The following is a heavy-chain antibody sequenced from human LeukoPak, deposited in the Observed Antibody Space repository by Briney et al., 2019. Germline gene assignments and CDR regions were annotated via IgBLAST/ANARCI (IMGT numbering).Heavy chain of an antibody. CDR3: TNGNELSGYYWAPDY. Sequence: PGGSLRLSCAASGFTFSNDWMSWVRQAPGKGLEWVGRIKKKTDGATTEYAAPVKGRFTISRDDSKNAVHLQMNSLKTEDTAVYYCTNGNELSGYYWAPDYCGEGTLVTVSS. CDR2: IKKKTDGATT. V-gene: IGHV3-15*01. J-gene: IGHJ4*02. CDR1: GFTFSNDW. D-gene: IGHD1-20*01.